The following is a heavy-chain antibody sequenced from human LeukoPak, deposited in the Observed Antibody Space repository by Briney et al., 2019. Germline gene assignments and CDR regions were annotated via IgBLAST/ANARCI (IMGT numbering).Heavy chain of an antibody. Sequence: ASVKVSCKASGYTFTGYYMHWVRQAPGQGLEWMGWINPNSGGINYAQKLQGRVTMTTDTSTSTAYMELRSLRSDDTAVYYCARGIKRSHAFDIWGQGTMVTVSS. J-gene: IGHJ3*02. CDR2: INPNSGGI. CDR1: GYTFTGYY. CDR3: ARGIKRSHAFDI. D-gene: IGHD3-16*01. V-gene: IGHV1-2*02.